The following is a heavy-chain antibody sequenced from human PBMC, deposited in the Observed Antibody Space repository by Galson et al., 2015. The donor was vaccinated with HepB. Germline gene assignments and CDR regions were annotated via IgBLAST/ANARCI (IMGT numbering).Heavy chain of an antibody. CDR3: ARDEWLYYGMDV. D-gene: IGHD5-24*01. CDR2: INSDGSST. V-gene: IGHV3-74*01. CDR1: GFTFSSYW. Sequence: SLRLSCAASGFTFSSYWMHWVRQAPGKGLVWVSRINSDGSSTSYADSVKGRFTITRDNAKNTLYLQMNSLRAEDTAVYYCARDEWLYYGMDVWGQGTTVTVSS. J-gene: IGHJ6*02.